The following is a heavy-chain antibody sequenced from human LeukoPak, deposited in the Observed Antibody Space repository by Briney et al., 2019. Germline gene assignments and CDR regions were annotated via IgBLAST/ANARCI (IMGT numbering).Heavy chain of an antibody. CDR3: ARVSLPYYYYGMDV. CDR1: GFTFSSYS. CDR2: ISSSSSYI. J-gene: IGHJ6*02. Sequence: GGSLRLSCAASGFTFSSYSMNWVRQAPGKGLEWVSSISSSSSYIYYADSVKGRFTISRDNAKNSLYLQMNSLRAEDTAVYYCARVSLPYYYYGMDVWGQGTTVTVSS. V-gene: IGHV3-21*01.